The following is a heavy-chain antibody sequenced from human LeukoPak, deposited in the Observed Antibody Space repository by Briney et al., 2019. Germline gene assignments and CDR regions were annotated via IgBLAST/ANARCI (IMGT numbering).Heavy chain of an antibody. CDR3: ARDKSGTTQGGFEH. CDR1: GYTFTRYY. J-gene: IGHJ4*02. D-gene: IGHD1-1*01. CDR2: IDPSGGST. V-gene: IGHV1-46*01. Sequence: GASVKVSCKSSGYTFTRYYMHWVRQGPGQGLEWMGIIDPSGGSTSYAQKFQGRVTMTRDTSTSTVYMELSGLRSEDTAVYYCARDKSGTTQGGFEHWGQGTLVTVSS.